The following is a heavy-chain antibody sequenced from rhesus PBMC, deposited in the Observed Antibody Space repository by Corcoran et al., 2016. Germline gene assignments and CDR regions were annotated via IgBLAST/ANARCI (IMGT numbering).Heavy chain of an antibody. CDR2: ISGSSGST. J-gene: IGHJ4*01. CDR3: ARPAYGSGYYMDYFDY. D-gene: IGHD3-28*01. Sequence: QVQLQESGPGLVKPSETLSLTCAVSGGSFRGYYWGWIRQPPGKGLEWIGYISGSSGSTDYNPSLKSRVTISTDTSKNQFSLKLSSVTAADTAVYYCARPAYGSGYYMDYFDYWGQGVLVTVSS. V-gene: IGHV4-165*01. CDR1: GGSFRGYY.